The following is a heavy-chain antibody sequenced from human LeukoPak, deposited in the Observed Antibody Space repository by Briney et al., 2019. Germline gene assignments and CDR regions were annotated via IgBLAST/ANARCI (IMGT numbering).Heavy chain of an antibody. CDR2: SSAYNGNT. J-gene: IGHJ6*02. Sequence: ASVKVSFKATGYTFTNYGISWVRQAPGQGLEWMGWSSAYNGNTNYEQKFQGRVTMTTDTSTSTAYMELRSLRPDDTAMYYCARDDDDSGNQPYYVMDVWGQGTTVTVSS. D-gene: IGHD3-22*01. CDR3: ARDDDDSGNQPYYVMDV. CDR1: GYTFTNYG. V-gene: IGHV1-18*01.